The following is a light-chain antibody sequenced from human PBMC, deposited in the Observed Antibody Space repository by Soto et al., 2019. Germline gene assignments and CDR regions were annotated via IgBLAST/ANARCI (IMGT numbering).Light chain of an antibody. CDR1: QAVSKK. V-gene: IGKV3-15*01. J-gene: IGKJ4*01. CDR2: GAS. CDR3: QQYNTWPRT. Sequence: EIVLPLSPATLSVSQGERVTLSCRATQAVSKKLAWYQQRPGQAPRLLMSGASTRATDIPARFSGSGSGTEFTLTISSLQSEDCAIYYCQQYNTWPRTFGGGTKVDIK.